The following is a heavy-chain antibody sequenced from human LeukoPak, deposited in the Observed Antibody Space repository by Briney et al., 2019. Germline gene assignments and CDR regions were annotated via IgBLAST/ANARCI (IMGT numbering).Heavy chain of an antibody. Sequence: SVKVSCKASGGTFSSYAISWVRQAPGQGLEWMGGIIPIFGTANYAQKFQGRVTMTRDTSTSTVYMELSSLRSEDTAVYYCARKEVYAKAFDIWGQGTMVTVSS. CDR1: GGTFSSYA. V-gene: IGHV1-69*05. J-gene: IGHJ3*02. CDR2: IIPIFGTA. CDR3: ARKEVYAKAFDI. D-gene: IGHD2-8*01.